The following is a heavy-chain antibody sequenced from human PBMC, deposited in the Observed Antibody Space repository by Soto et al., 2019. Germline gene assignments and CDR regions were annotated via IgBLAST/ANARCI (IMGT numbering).Heavy chain of an antibody. J-gene: IGHJ2*01. Sequence: PSETLSLTCTVSGGSISTGDIYWSWIRQPPGKGLEWIGYIYHSGTTYYHPSLKSRLTMSVDTSRNEFSLQLSSVNAADTAVYFCARLRAGDSVTWYFDLWGRGTLVTVSS. D-gene: IGHD2-21*02. V-gene: IGHV4-30-4*01. CDR2: IYHSGTT. CDR3: ARLRAGDSVTWYFDL. CDR1: GGSISTGDIY.